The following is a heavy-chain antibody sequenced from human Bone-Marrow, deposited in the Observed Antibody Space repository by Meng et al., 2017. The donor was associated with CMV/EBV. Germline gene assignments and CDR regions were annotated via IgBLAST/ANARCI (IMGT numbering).Heavy chain of an antibody. CDR2: ISAYNGNT. Sequence: ASVKVSCKASGYTFTSYGISWVRQAPGQGLEWMGWISAYNGNTNYAQKLQGRVTMTTDTSTSTDYMELRSLRSDDTAVYYCARDSPPLLLWFGVYYSYGMAVWGPWNTVPIVS. CDR3: ARDSPPLLLWFGVYYSYGMAV. J-gene: IGHJ6*01. CDR1: GYTFTSYG. D-gene: IGHD3-10*01. V-gene: IGHV1-18*01.